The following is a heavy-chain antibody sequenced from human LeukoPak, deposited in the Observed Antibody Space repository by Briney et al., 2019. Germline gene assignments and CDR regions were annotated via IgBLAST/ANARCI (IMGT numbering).Heavy chain of an antibody. CDR3: ARDSTRTIAAAGRRGAFDI. CDR1: GFTFSSYS. CDR2: ISSSSSTI. V-gene: IGHV3-48*01. Sequence: PGGSLRLSCAASGFTFSSYSMNWVRQAPGKGLEWVSYISSSSSTIYYADSVKGRFTISRDNAKNSLYLQMNSLRAEDTAVYYCARDSTRTIAAAGRRGAFDIWGQGTMVTVSS. D-gene: IGHD6-13*01. J-gene: IGHJ3*02.